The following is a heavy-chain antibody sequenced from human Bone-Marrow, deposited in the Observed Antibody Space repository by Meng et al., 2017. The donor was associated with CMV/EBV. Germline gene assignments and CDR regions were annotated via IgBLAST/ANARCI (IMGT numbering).Heavy chain of an antibody. J-gene: IGHJ4*02. Sequence: GESLKISCAASGFTFSSYWMSWVRQAPGKGLEWVANIKQDGSEKYYVDSVKGRFTISRDNAKNSLYLQMNSLRAEDTAVYYCARERVSGSYGEYYFDYWGQGTLVTVYS. CDR3: ARERVSGSYGEYYFDY. CDR1: GFTFSSYW. V-gene: IGHV3-7*01. CDR2: IKQDGSEK. D-gene: IGHD1-26*01.